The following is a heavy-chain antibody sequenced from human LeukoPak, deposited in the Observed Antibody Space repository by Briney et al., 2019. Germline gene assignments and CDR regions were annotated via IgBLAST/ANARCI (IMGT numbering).Heavy chain of an antibody. J-gene: IGHJ4*02. D-gene: IGHD3-22*01. Sequence: SETLSLTCTVSGGSISSYYWSWIRQPPGKGLEWIGYIYYSGSTNYNPSLKSRVTISVDTSKNQFSLKLSSVIAADTAVYYCARHVYYYDSSGYYFDWGQGTLVTVSS. CDR1: GGSISSYY. V-gene: IGHV4-59*08. CDR3: ARHVYYYDSSGYYFD. CDR2: IYYSGST.